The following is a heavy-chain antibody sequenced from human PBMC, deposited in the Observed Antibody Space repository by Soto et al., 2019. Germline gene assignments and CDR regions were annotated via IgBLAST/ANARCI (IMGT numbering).Heavy chain of an antibody. CDR3: ARRGYCSSTSCYVNSYFDY. J-gene: IGHJ4*02. CDR1: GGSISSSSYY. Sequence: SETLSLTCTVSGGSISSSSYYWGWIRQPPGKGLEWIGSIYYSGSTYYNTSLKSRVTISVDTSKNQFSLKLSSVTAADTAVYYCARRGYCSSTSCYVNSYFDYWGQGTLVTVSS. CDR2: IYYSGST. D-gene: IGHD2-2*03. V-gene: IGHV4-39*07.